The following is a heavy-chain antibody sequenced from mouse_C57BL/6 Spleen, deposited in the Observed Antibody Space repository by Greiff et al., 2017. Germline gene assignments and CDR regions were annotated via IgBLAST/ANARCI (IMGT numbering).Heavy chain of an antibody. CDR1: GFTFSDYY. D-gene: IGHD2-4*01. V-gene: IGHV5-16*01. J-gene: IGHJ4*01. CDR3: ARGPYDYDVGLYYAMDY. Sequence: EVQRVESEGGLVQPGSSMKLSCTASGFTFSDYYMAWVRQVPEKGLEWVANINYDGSSTYYLDSLKSRFIISRDNAKNILYLQMSSLKSEDTATYYCARGPYDYDVGLYYAMDYWGQGTSVTVSS. CDR2: INYDGSST.